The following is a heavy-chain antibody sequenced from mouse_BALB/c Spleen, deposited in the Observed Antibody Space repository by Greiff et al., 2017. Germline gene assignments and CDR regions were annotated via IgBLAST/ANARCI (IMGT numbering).Heavy chain of an antibody. Sequence: QVQLQQSGAELMKPGASVKISCKATGYTFSSYWIEWVKQRPGHGLEWIGEILPGSGSTNYNEKFKGKATFTADTSSNTAYMQLSSLTSEDSAVYYCARRGRSHYYAMDYWGQGTSVTVSS. J-gene: IGHJ4*01. CDR3: ARRGRSHYYAMDY. CDR2: ILPGSGST. CDR1: GYTFSSYW. V-gene: IGHV1-9*01.